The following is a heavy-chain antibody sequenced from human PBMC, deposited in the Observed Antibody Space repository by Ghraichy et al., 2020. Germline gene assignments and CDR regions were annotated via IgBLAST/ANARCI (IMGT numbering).Heavy chain of an antibody. V-gene: IGHV4-34*01. Sequence: SETLSLTCAVYGGSFSGYYWSWIRQPPGKGLEWIGEINHSGSTNYNPSLKSRVTISVDTSKNQFSLKLSSVTAADTAGYYCARKGRTAMVRRHYFDYWGQGTLVTVSS. J-gene: IGHJ4*02. CDR3: ARKGRTAMVRRHYFDY. CDR2: INHSGST. CDR1: GGSFSGYY. D-gene: IGHD5-18*01.